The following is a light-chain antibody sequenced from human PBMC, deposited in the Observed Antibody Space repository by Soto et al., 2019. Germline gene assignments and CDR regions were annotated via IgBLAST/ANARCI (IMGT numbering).Light chain of an antibody. CDR2: GAS. Sequence: EIVLTQSPGTLSLSPGERVTLSCRASQSFSSSSLAWYQQKPGQAPRLLIYGASSRATGIPDRFSGSGSGKDFTLTISRLEPEDFAVYYCQQYGSSPLTFGGGTKVEIK. V-gene: IGKV3-20*01. CDR1: QSFSSSS. J-gene: IGKJ4*01. CDR3: QQYGSSPLT.